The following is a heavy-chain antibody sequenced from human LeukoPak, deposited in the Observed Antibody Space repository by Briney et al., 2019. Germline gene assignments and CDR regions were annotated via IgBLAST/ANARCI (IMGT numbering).Heavy chain of an antibody. D-gene: IGHD5-18*01. V-gene: IGHV3-21*01. CDR1: GFNFSSYT. Sequence: GGSLRLSCTASGFNFSSYTMNWVRQAPGKGLEWVSSISGSGNYVYYAESLKGRFTVSRDNAKKSLYLQMNSLRADDTAMFFCARAAPKRGYTFGFDFWGQGTLVTVSS. J-gene: IGHJ5*01. CDR2: ISGSGNYV. CDR3: ARAAPKRGYTFGFDF.